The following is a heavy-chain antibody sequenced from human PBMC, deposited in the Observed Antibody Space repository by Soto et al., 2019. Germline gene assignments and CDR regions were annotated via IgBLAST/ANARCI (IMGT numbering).Heavy chain of an antibody. J-gene: IGHJ4*02. V-gene: IGHV1-18*01. Sequence: QVQLVQSGGEVKKPGASVTVSCKASGYTFINYHITWVRQAPGQGLEWMAWINTYNGRTDYAQRFQGRVTMTRDTSTSTAYMELRNLGSDDAAVYFCAKSPRGEMATDWGQGTLVTVSS. D-gene: IGHD5-12*01. CDR3: AKSPRGEMATD. CDR1: GYTFINYH. CDR2: INTYNGRT.